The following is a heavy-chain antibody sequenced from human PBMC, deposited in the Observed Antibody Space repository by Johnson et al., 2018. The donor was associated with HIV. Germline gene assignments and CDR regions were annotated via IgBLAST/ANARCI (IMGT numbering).Heavy chain of an antibody. Sequence: QVQLVESGGGVVQPGRSLRLSCAASGFTFSSYAMHWVRQAPGKGLEWVTLISYDGSNKYYADSVKGRFTISRDNSKNSLYLQMNSLRAEDTAVYYCARERSIAASPAFDIWGQGTMVTVSS. J-gene: IGHJ3*02. CDR2: ISYDGSNK. V-gene: IGHV3-30-3*01. CDR3: ARERSIAASPAFDI. D-gene: IGHD6-6*01. CDR1: GFTFSSYA.